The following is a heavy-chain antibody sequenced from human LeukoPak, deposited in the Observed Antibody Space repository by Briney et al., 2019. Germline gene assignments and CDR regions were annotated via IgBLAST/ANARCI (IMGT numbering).Heavy chain of an antibody. CDR1: GGTFSSYA. CDR2: IIPIFGTA. J-gene: IGHJ3*02. Sequence: SVKVSCKASGGTFSSYAISWVRQAPGQGLEWMGGIIPIFGTANYAQKFQGRVTITTDESTSTAYMELRSLRSDDTAVYYCARGGVVRQQNDAFDIWGQGTMVTVSS. D-gene: IGHD3-10*01. CDR3: ARGGVVRQQNDAFDI. V-gene: IGHV1-69*05.